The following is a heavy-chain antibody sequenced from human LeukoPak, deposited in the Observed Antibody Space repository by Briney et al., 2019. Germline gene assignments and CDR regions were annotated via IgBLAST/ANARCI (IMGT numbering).Heavy chain of an antibody. CDR1: GLTFSSYA. Sequence: GGSLRLSCAASGLTFSSYAMSWVRQAPGKGLEWVSAISGSGGSTYYADSVKGRFTISRDNSKNTLYLQMNSLRAEDTAVYYCAKRLGMADAFDIWGQGTMVTVSS. J-gene: IGHJ3*02. CDR3: AKRLGMADAFDI. V-gene: IGHV3-23*01. D-gene: IGHD6-13*01. CDR2: ISGSGGST.